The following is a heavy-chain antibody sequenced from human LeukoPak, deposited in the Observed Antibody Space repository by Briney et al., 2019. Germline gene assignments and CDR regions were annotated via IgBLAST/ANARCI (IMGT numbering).Heavy chain of an antibody. CDR1: GGTFSSYA. D-gene: IGHD5-18*01. CDR3: ARSRHSYGKNFDY. J-gene: IGHJ4*02. Sequence: SVKVSCKASGGTFSSYAISWVRQAPGQGLEWMGGIIPIFGTANYAQKFQGRVTITTDESTSTAYMELSSLRSEDTAVYYCARSRHSYGKNFDYWGQGTLVTVSP. V-gene: IGHV1-69*05. CDR2: IIPIFGTA.